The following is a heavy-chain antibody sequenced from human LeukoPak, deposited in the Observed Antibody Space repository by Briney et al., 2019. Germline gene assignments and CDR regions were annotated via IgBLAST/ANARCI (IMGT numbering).Heavy chain of an antibody. CDR3: ARRSAYCMDV. V-gene: IGHV3-33*01. Sequence: GGSLRLSCAAFGFTFRNYDMHWVRQAPGKGLEWVASIWYDGSEKSYADSVKGRLTLSRDNSKNTVYLQMDSLRVEDTALCYCARRSAYCMDVWGKGTTVTVSS. J-gene: IGHJ6*03. D-gene: IGHD6-19*01. CDR2: IWYDGSEK. CDR1: GFTFRNYD.